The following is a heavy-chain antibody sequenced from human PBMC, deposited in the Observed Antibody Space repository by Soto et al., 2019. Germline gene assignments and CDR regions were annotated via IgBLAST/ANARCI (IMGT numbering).Heavy chain of an antibody. D-gene: IGHD5-12*01. CDR2: IYYSGST. J-gene: IGHJ4*02. CDR1: GGSISSGDYY. Sequence: SETLSLTCTVSGGSISSGDYYWSWIRQPPGKGLEWIGYIYYSGSTYYNPSLKSRVTISVDTSKNQFSLKLSSVTAADTAVYYWARLDIVATISSDYWGQATLVTVSS. CDR3: ARLDIVATISSDY. V-gene: IGHV4-30-4*01.